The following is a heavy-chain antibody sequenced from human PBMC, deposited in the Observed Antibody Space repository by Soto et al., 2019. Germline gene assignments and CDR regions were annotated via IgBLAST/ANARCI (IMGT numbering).Heavy chain of an antibody. CDR1: GFSLGTSGVA. V-gene: IGHV2-5*02. CDR3: AHSHHPTVTTSAEYFQH. CDR2: IYWDGDK. Sequence: QITLKESGPTLVKPTQTLTLTCTFSGFSLGTSGVAVGWIRQPPGKALEWLALIYWDGDKRYSPSLKSRLTITKHTAKNQLELTTTIMDPVDTATYYGAHSHHPTVTTSAEYFQHWGQGTLVTVSS. D-gene: IGHD4-17*01. J-gene: IGHJ1*01.